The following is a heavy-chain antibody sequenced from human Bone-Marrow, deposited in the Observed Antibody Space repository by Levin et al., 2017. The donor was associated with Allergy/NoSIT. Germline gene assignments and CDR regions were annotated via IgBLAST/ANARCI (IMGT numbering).Heavy chain of an antibody. Sequence: ASVKVSCKASGYTFTDYYMNWVRQAPGQGIEWMGWINPNSGGTNYAQKFQGRVTMTRDTSISTAYMELSGLRSDDTAAYYCARDPDYYDRAFDIWGQGTMVTVSS. CDR3: ARDPDYYDRAFDI. CDR1: GYTFTDYY. D-gene: IGHD3-22*01. J-gene: IGHJ3*02. CDR2: INPNSGGT. V-gene: IGHV1-2*02.